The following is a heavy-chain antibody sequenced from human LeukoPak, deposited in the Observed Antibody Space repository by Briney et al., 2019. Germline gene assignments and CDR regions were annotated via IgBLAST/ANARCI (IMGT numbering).Heavy chain of an antibody. J-gene: IGHJ4*02. Sequence: SGGSLRLSCAASGFTFSSYGMHWVRQAPGKGLEWVSAISGSGGSTYYADSVKGRFTISRDNSKNTLCLQMNSLRVEDTAVYYCAKGGYCSSTSCLAIYWGQGTLVTVSS. D-gene: IGHD2-2*01. CDR3: AKGGYCSSTSCLAIY. CDR1: GFTFSSYG. CDR2: ISGSGGST. V-gene: IGHV3-23*01.